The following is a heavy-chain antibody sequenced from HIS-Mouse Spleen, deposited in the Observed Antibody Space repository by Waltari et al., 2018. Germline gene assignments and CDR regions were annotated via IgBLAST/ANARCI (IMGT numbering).Heavy chain of an antibody. CDR3: ARDLGDILTGYSPYYFDY. CDR2: IYHSGST. CDR1: GYSISSGYY. Sequence: QVQLQESGPGLVKPSETLSLTCTVSGYSISSGYYWGWIRQPPGQGLEWIGSIYHSGSTYYNPSLKSRVTISVDTSKNQFSLKLCSVTAADTAVYYCARDLGDILTGYSPYYFDYWGQGTLVTVSS. J-gene: IGHJ4*02. D-gene: IGHD3-9*01. V-gene: IGHV4-38-2*02.